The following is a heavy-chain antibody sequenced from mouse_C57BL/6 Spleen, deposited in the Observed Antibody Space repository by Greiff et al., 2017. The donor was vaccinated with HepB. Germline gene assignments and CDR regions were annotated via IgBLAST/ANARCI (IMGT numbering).Heavy chain of an antibody. CDR1: GYTFTDYE. J-gene: IGHJ3*01. Sequence: QVQLQQSGAELVRPGASVTLSCKASGYTFTDYEMHWVKQTPVHGLEWIGAIDPETGGTAYNQKFKGKAILTADKSSSTAYMELRSLTSEDSAVYYCTREGLRGWFAYWGQGTLVTVSA. D-gene: IGHD2-4*01. CDR2: IDPETGGT. CDR3: TREGLRGWFAY. V-gene: IGHV1-15*01.